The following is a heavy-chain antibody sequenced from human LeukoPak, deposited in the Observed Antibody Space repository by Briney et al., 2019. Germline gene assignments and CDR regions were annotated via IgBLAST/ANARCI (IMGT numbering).Heavy chain of an antibody. J-gene: IGHJ6*03. CDR3: ARVLRYCSGGNCYSGGLGYMDV. D-gene: IGHD2-15*01. CDR2: IKQDGSEK. V-gene: IGHV3-7*01. Sequence: PGGSLRLSCAASGLTFSSCWMSWVRQAPGKGLEWVANIKQDGSEKYYVDSVKGRFTISRDNAKNSLYLQMNSLRAEDTAVYYCARVLRYCSGGNCYSGGLGYMDVWGKGTTVTISS. CDR1: GLTFSSCW.